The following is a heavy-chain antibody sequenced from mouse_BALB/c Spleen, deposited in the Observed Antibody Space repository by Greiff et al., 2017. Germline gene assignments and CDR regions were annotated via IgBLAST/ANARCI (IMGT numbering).Heavy chain of an antibody. CDR2: IWSGGST. V-gene: IGHV2-2*01. D-gene: IGHD2-2*01. CDR3: ARADYGYDAFYYAMDY. CDR1: GYSLTSYG. J-gene: IGHJ4*01. Sequence: VQLQQSGPGLVQPAQSLSITCTVSGYSLTSYGVHWVRQSPGKGLEWLGVIWSGGSTDYNAAFISRLSIRKDNSKSQVFFKMNSLQTDDTAMYYGARADYGYDAFYYAMDYWGQGTSVTVSS.